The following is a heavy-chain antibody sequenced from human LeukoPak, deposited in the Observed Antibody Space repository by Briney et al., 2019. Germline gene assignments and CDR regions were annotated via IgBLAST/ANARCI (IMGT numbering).Heavy chain of an antibody. CDR1: GYTFTSYY. V-gene: IGHV1-46*01. D-gene: IGHD3-22*01. CDR3: ARDWDYDSSGYYSTDY. J-gene: IGHJ4*02. Sequence: ASVTVSCKASGYTFTSYYMHWVRQAPGQGLEWMGIINPSGGSTSYAQKFQGRVTMTRDTSTSTVYMELSSLRSEDTAVYYCARDWDYDSSGYYSTDYWGQGTLVTVSS. CDR2: INPSGGST.